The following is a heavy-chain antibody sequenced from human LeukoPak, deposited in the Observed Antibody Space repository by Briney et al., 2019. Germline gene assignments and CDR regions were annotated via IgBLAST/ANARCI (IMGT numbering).Heavy chain of an antibody. CDR3: ARDSRYYDYWSGYLDY. J-gene: IGHJ4*02. V-gene: IGHV4-4*07. D-gene: IGHD3-3*01. CDR1: GGFISNYY. CDR2: MSTSGKT. Sequence: PSETLSLTCSVSGGFISNYYWSWIRRPAGKGLEWIGRMSTSGKTNYNPSLKSRVTMSVDTSNNQFFLNLSSVTAADTAVYYRARDSRYYDYWSGYLDYWGQGTLVTVSS.